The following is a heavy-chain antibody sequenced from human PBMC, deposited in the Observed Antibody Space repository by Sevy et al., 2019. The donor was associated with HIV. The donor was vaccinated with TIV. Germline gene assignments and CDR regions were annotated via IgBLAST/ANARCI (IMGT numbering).Heavy chain of an antibody. CDR2: ISSSSTI. CDR1: GFTFSSYS. J-gene: IGHJ4*02. CDR3: ARDGRYCSGGSCYPRAEPFDY. V-gene: IGHV3-48*01. Sequence: GGSLRLSCAASGFTFSSYSMNWVRQAPGKGLEWVSYISSSSTIYYADSVKGRFTISRDNAKNSLYLQMNSLRAEDTAVYYCARDGRYCSGGSCYPRAEPFDYWGQGTLVTVSS. D-gene: IGHD2-15*01.